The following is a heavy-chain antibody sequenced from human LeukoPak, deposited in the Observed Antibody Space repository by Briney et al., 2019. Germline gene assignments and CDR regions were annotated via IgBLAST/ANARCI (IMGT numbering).Heavy chain of an antibody. Sequence: SETLSLTCTVSGGSISSSSYYWGWIRQPPGKGLEWIGSIYYSGSTYYNPSLKSRVTISVDTSKNQFSLKLSSVTAADTAVYYCARHEDDYVWGSYVDYWGQGTLVTVSS. J-gene: IGHJ4*02. CDR1: GGSISSSSYY. D-gene: IGHD3-16*01. V-gene: IGHV4-39*01. CDR3: ARHEDDYVWGSYVDY. CDR2: IYYSGST.